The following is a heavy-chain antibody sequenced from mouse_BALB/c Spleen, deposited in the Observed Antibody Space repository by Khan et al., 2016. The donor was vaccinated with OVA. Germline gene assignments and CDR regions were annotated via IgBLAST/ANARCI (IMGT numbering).Heavy chain of an antibody. J-gene: IGHJ2*01. V-gene: IGHV1-20*02. CDR2: INPHIGET. CDR1: GYSFTGYF. CDR3: ARKNGSDFDY. Sequence: VQLQQSGPELVKPGASVKISCKASGYSFTGYFMNWVMQSHGKSLEWIGRINPHIGETFYNQKFTGKATLTVDESSSTAHMELRSLASEDSAVCYCARKNGSDFDYWGQGTTLTVSS. D-gene: IGHD1-1*01.